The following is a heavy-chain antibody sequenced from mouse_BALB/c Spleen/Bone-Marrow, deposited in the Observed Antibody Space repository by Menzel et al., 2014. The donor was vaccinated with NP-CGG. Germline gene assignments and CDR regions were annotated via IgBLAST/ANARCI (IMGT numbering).Heavy chain of an antibody. CDR3: TRSNYGYWFFDV. Sequence: QVQPQQSGAELVKPGASVKLSCKASGYTFTSYYMYWVKQRPGQGLEWIGEINPSNGGTNFNEKFKSKATLTVDQSSNTAYVQLSSLTSEDSAVYHCTRSNYGYWFFDVWGAGTTVTVSS. V-gene: IGHV1S81*02. J-gene: IGHJ1*01. CDR1: GYTFTSYY. D-gene: IGHD1-1*01. CDR2: INPSNGGT.